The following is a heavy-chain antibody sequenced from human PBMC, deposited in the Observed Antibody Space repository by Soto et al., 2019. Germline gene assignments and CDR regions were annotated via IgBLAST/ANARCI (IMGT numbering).Heavy chain of an antibody. V-gene: IGHV4-59*01. CDR2: IYYSGST. J-gene: IGHJ5*02. D-gene: IGHD2-15*01. Sequence: PSETLSLTCTVSGGSISSYYWSWIRQPPGKGLEWIGYIYYSGSTNYNPSLKSRVTISVDTSKNQFSLKLSSVTAADTAVYYCARSDCSGGSCYARWFDPWGQGTLVTVSS. CDR3: ARSDCSGGSCYARWFDP. CDR1: GGSISSYY.